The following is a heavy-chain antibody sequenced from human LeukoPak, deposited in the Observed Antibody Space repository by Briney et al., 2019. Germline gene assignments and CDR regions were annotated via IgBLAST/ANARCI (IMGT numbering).Heavy chain of an antibody. CDR2: IYYSGST. D-gene: IGHD1-26*01. V-gene: IGHV4-39*01. CDR3: ARHEYSGSYYGLSWFDP. CDR1: GGPTSSSGYY. Sequence: SETLSLTCTVSGGPTSSSGYYWGWIRQPPGKGLEWIASIYYSGSTYYNPSLKSRVTISVDTSKNQLSLKLSSLTAADTAVYYCARHEYSGSYYGLSWFDPWGQGTLVTVSS. J-gene: IGHJ5*02.